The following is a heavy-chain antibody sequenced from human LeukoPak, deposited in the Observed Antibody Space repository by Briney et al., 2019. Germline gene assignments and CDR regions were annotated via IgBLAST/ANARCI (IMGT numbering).Heavy chain of an antibody. CDR3: ARESECYYGSGSYECRWFDP. V-gene: IGHV4-39*07. J-gene: IGHJ5*02. D-gene: IGHD3-10*01. Sequence: SETLSLTSTVSGGSISTSYYWGWIRQPPGKGLEWIGSIYYSGSTYYNPSLKSRVTISLNTSKNQFSLKLSSVTAADTAVYYCARESECYYGSGSYECRWFDPWGLGTLVTVSS. CDR2: IYYSGST. CDR1: GGSISTSYY.